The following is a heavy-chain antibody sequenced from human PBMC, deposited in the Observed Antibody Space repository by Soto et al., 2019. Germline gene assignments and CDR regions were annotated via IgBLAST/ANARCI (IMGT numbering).Heavy chain of an antibody. CDR1: GGSISSYY. CDR2: IYYSGST. Sequence: SETLSLTCTVSGGSISSYYWSWIRQPPGKGLEWIGYIYYSGSTNYNPSLKSRVTISVDTSKNRFSLKLSSVTAADTAVYYCARDSAYCTNGVCYKNYYYYGMDVWGQGTTVTVSS. V-gene: IGHV4-59*01. D-gene: IGHD2-8*01. CDR3: ARDSAYCTNGVCYKNYYYYGMDV. J-gene: IGHJ6*02.